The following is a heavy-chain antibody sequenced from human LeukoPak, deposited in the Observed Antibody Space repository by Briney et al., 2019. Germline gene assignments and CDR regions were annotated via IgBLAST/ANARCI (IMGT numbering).Heavy chain of an antibody. CDR3: AKDTVKVTTIRRVPHYMDV. CDR2: IRYDGSNK. D-gene: IGHD5-12*01. V-gene: IGHV3-30*02. J-gene: IGHJ6*03. CDR1: GFTFSSYG. Sequence: GGSLGLSCAASGFTFSSYGMHWVRQAPGKGLEWVTFIRYDGSNKYYAGSVKGRFIISRDNSKNTLYLQMNSLRAEDTAVYYCAKDTVKVTTIRRVPHYMDVWGKGTTVTISS.